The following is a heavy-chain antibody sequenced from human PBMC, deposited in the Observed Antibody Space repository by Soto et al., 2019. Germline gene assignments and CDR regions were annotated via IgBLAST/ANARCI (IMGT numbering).Heavy chain of an antibody. CDR3: ARGGGSGSYYNWFDP. J-gene: IGHJ5*02. CDR1: GGSFSGYY. CDR2: INHSGST. V-gene: IGHV4-34*01. D-gene: IGHD3-10*01. Sequence: PSETLSLTCAVYGGSFSGYYWSWIGQAPGKGLEWIGEINHSGSTNYNPSLKSRVTISVDTSKNQFSLKLSSVTAADTAVYYCARGGGSGSYYNWFDPWGQGTLVTVSS.